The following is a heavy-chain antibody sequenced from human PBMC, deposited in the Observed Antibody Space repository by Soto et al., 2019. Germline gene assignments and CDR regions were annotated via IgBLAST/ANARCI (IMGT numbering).Heavy chain of an antibody. CDR1: GFTFSSYA. Sequence: EVQLLESGGGLVQPGGSLRLSCAASGFTFSSYAMSWVRQAPGKGLEWVSAISGSGGSTYYADSVKGRFTISRDNSKNTLHLQMNSLRAEDTAVYYCAKDQWLTPVEMATTGDAFDIWGQGTMVTVSS. V-gene: IGHV3-23*01. CDR3: AKDQWLTPVEMATTGDAFDI. D-gene: IGHD3-22*01. CDR2: ISGSGGST. J-gene: IGHJ3*02.